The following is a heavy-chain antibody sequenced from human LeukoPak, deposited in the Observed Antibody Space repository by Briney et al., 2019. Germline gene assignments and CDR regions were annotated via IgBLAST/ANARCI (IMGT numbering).Heavy chain of an antibody. Sequence: TSVKVSCKASGFTFTSSAMQWVRQARGQRLEWIGWIVVGSGNTNYAQKFQERVTITRDMSTSTAYMELSSLRSEDTAVYYCAAGTPYCSSTSCFTRAFDIWGQGTMVTVSS. CDR3: AAGTPYCSSTSCFTRAFDI. D-gene: IGHD2-2*01. J-gene: IGHJ3*02. CDR1: GFTFTSSA. CDR2: IVVGSGNT. V-gene: IGHV1-58*02.